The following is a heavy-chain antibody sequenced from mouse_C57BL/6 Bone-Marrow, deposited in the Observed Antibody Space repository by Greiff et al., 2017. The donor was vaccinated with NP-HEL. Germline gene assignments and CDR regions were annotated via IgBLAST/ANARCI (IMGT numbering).Heavy chain of an antibody. Sequence: EVKLVESGGGLVKPGGSLKLSCAASGFTFSSYAMSWVRQTPEKRLEWVATISDGGSYTYYPDNVKGRFTIARDNAKNNLYLQMSHLKSEDTAMYYCARGGNCDFDYWGQGTTLTVSS. CDR1: GFTFSSYA. D-gene: IGHD2-1*01. CDR3: ARGGNCDFDY. J-gene: IGHJ2*01. CDR2: ISDGGSYT. V-gene: IGHV5-4*03.